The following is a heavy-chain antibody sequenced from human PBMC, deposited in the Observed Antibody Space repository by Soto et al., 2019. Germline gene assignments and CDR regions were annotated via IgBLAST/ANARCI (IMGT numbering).Heavy chain of an antibody. D-gene: IGHD6-19*01. CDR2: IWYDGSNK. V-gene: IGHV3-33*01. Sequence: QVQLVESGGGVVQPGRSLRLSCAASGFTFSSYGMHWVRQAPGKGLEWVAVIWYDGSNKYYADSVKGRFTISRDNSKNTLYLQMNSLRAEDTAVYYCARDHLIGAPWENTVAGLYFYYYGMDVWDQGTTVTVSS. J-gene: IGHJ6*02. CDR3: ARDHLIGAPWENTVAGLYFYYYGMDV. CDR1: GFTFSSYG.